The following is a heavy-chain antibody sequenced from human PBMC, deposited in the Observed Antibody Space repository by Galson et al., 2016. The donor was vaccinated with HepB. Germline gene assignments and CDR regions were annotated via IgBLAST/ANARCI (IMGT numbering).Heavy chain of an antibody. CDR2: IFPGDSDT. V-gene: IGHV5-51*01. J-gene: IGHJ3*01. CDR3: ARRPIVLGDGFDV. D-gene: IGHD2-15*01. CDR1: GYSFTLYW. Sequence: QSGAEVKKPGESLQISCRTSGYSFTLYWIGWVRQMPGKGLEWMGLIFPGDSDTTYSPSFQGQVTMSVDESSSTAFLQWSSLKASDTATYFCARRPIVLGDGFDVWGQGTTVTVSS.